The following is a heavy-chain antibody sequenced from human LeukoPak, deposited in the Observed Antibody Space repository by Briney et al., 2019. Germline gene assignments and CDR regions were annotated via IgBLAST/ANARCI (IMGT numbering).Heavy chain of an antibody. J-gene: IGHJ4*02. CDR1: GASISDYC. CDR3: ARGLYCSGGSCYSGYFDY. CDR2: INHSGST. Sequence: SETLSLTCTISGASISDYCWSWIRQPPGKGLEWIGEINHSGSTNYNPSLKSRVTISVDTSKNQFSLKLSSVTAADTAVYYCARGLYCSGGSCYSGYFDYWGQGTLVTVSS. D-gene: IGHD2-15*01. V-gene: IGHV4-34*01.